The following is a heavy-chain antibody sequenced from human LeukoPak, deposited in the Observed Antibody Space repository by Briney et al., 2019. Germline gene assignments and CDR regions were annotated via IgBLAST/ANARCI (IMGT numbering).Heavy chain of an antibody. CDR2: IGIRDTST. Sequence: GGSLRLSCGASGFTFSNYPLTWVRQAPGKGLEWVSIIGIRDTSTYYADSVKGRFTISRDNSKNTLFLQMNSLRAEDTAVYYCGRSASGRHYFDYWGQGNLVTASS. CDR3: GRSASGRHYFDY. V-gene: IGHV3-23*01. D-gene: IGHD6-19*01. J-gene: IGHJ4*02. CDR1: GFTFSNYP.